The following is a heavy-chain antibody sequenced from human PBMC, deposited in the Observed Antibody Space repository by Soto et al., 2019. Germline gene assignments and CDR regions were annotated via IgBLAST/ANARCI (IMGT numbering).Heavy chain of an antibody. J-gene: IGHJ4*02. CDR3: AKDTFAVPPGFDY. D-gene: IGHD3-3*01. CDR2: ISGSGGST. V-gene: IGHV3-23*01. Sequence: EVQLLGSGGGLVHPGGSLRLSCAASGFAFRNYGMSWVRQAPGKGPKWVSTISGSGGSTYYADSVRGRFTISSDYSKNALYLQMTSVRDEDMAIYCCAKDTFAVPPGFDYWGQGSLVTVSS. CDR1: GFAFRNYG.